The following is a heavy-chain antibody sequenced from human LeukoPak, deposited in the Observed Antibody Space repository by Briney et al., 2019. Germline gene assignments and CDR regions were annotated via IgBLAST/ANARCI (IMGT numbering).Heavy chain of an antibody. J-gene: IGHJ5*02. CDR3: AREEMAARASIGNWFDP. CDR1: GYTFTGYY. CDR2: INPNSGGT. V-gene: IGHV1-2*02. Sequence: ASVKVSCKASGYTFTGYYMHWVRQAPGQGLEWMGWINPNSGGTNYAQKFQGRVTMTRDTSISTAYMELSRLRSGDTAVYYCAREEMAARASIGNWFDPWGQGTLVTVSS. D-gene: IGHD5-24*01.